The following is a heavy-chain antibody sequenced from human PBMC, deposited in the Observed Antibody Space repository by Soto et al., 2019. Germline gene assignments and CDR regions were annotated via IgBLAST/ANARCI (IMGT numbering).Heavy chain of an antibody. CDR2: ISSSSSYI. Sequence: GGSLRLSCAASGFTFSSYSMNWVRQAPGKGLEWVSSISSSSSYIYYADSVKGRFTISRDNAKNSLYLQMNSLRAEDTAVYYCARGTGDRKFAFDIWGQGTMVTVSS. D-gene: IGHD7-27*01. CDR3: ARGTGDRKFAFDI. CDR1: GFTFSSYS. V-gene: IGHV3-21*01. J-gene: IGHJ3*02.